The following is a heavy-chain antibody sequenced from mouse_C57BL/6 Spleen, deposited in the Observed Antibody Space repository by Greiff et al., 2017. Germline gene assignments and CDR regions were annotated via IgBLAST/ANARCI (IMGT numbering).Heavy chain of an antibody. CDR1: GYAFSSSW. D-gene: IGHD3-3*01. Sequence: QVQLQQSGPELVKPGASVKISCKASGYAFSSSWMNWVKQRPGKGLEWIGRIYPGDGDTNYNGKFKGKATLTADKSSSTAYMQLSSLTSEDSAVYFCARGGTLDYWGQGTTLTVSS. J-gene: IGHJ2*01. CDR2: IYPGDGDT. CDR3: ARGGTLDY. V-gene: IGHV1-82*01.